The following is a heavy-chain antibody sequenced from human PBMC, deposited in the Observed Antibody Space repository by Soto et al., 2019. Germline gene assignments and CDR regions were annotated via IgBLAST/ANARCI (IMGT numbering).Heavy chain of an antibody. CDR3: ARSDWFDP. CDR1: VFTFSTYW. J-gene: IGHJ5*02. Sequence: GGSLRLSCAASVFTFSTYWMHWVRQAPGKGLVWVSRIKSDGSSTSYADSVKGRFTISRDNAKNTLYLQMNSLRVEDTAVYYCARSDWFDPWGQGTLVTVSS. V-gene: IGHV3-74*01. CDR2: IKSDGSST.